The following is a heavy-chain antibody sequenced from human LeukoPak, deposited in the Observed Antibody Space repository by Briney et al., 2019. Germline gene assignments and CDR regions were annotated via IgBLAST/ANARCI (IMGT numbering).Heavy chain of an antibody. CDR2: VSSSGSTI. D-gene: IGHD3-10*01. CDR3: ARGRERWFGDLLFDY. CDR1: GFTVKDSD. V-gene: IGHV3-11*04. J-gene: IGHJ4*02. Sequence: GGSLRLSCTASGFTVKDSDMSWIRQAPGKGLEWVAQVSSSGSTIYYTDSVKGRFTISRDNAKNSLYLQLNSLRAEDTAVYYCARGRERWFGDLLFDYWGQGILVTVSS.